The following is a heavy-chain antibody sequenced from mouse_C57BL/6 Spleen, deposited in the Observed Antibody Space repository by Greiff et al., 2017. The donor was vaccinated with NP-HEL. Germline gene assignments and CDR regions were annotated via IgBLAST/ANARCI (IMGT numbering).Heavy chain of an antibody. CDR1: GYTFTSYT. D-gene: IGHD2-3*01. CDR3: ARDDGYYRFAY. J-gene: IGHJ3*01. Sequence: VQLVESGAELARPGASVKMSCKASGYTFTSYTMHWVKQRPGQGLEWIGYINPSSGYTKYNQKFKDKATLTADKSSSTAYMQLSSLTSEDSAVYYCARDDGYYRFAYWGQGTLVTVSA. V-gene: IGHV1-4*01. CDR2: INPSSGYT.